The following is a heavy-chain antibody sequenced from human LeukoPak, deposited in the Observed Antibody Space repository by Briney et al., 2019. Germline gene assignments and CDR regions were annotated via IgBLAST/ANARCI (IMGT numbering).Heavy chain of an antibody. CDR2: ISTSGST. CDR3: ARGPDYSNYVDY. V-gene: IGHV4-61*02. CDR1: GVSISSGSYY. J-gene: IGHJ4*02. D-gene: IGHD4-11*01. Sequence: SQTLSLTCTVSGVSISSGSYYWNWIRQPAGKGLEWIGRISTSGSTKYNPSLKSRVTIPVDTSKNQFSLKLSPVTAADTAVYYCARGPDYSNYVDYWGQGTLVTVSS.